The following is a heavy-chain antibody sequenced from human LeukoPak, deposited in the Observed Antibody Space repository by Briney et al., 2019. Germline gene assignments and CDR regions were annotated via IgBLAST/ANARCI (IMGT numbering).Heavy chain of an antibody. CDR1: GFTFSSYS. CDR2: ISSSSSTI. V-gene: IGHV3-48*04. J-gene: IGHJ4*02. Sequence: PGGSLRLSCAASGFTFSSYSMNWVRQAPGKGLEWVSYISSSSSTIYYADSVKGRFTISRDNAKNSLYLQMNSLRAEDTAVYYCARGFLTGYDSDDYWGQGTLVTVSS. CDR3: ARGFLTGYDSDDY. D-gene: IGHD3-3*01.